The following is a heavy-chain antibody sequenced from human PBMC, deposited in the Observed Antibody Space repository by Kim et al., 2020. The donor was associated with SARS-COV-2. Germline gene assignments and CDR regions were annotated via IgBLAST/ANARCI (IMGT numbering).Heavy chain of an antibody. CDR2: INSDGSST. Sequence: GGSLRLSCAASGFTFSSYWMHWVRQAPGKGLVWVSRINSDGSSTTYADSVKGRFTISRDNAKNTLYLQMNSLRAEDTAVYYCARENEMATIHFDYLGQGTLVTVSS. D-gene: IGHD5-12*01. CDR1: GFTFSSYW. V-gene: IGHV3-74*01. J-gene: IGHJ4*02. CDR3: ARENEMATIHFDY.